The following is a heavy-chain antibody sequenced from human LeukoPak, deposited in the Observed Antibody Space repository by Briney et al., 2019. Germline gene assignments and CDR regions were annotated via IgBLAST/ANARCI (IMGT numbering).Heavy chain of an antibody. Sequence: SETLSLTCTVSGGSISSYYWSWIRQPPGKGLEWIGYIYYSGSTNYSPSLKSRVTISIDTSKNQFSLKLNSVTAADTAVYYCARSSYYYAADAFDIWGQGTMVTVSS. CDR1: GGSISSYY. CDR3: ARSSYYYAADAFDI. V-gene: IGHV4-59*01. CDR2: IYYSGST. J-gene: IGHJ3*02. D-gene: IGHD3-10*01.